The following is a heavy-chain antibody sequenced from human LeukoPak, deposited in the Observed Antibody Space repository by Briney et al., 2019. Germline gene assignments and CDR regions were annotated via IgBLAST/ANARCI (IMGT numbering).Heavy chain of an antibody. Sequence: GGSLRLSCAASGFTFSSYWMHWVRQAPGKGLEWVSHISSDGHVETYVDSVRGRFTMSRDNAKNFLLLQMNGLRAEDTAVYYCARDTLNGPFVISLDYWGQGALVTVSS. CDR1: GFTFSSYW. CDR2: ISSDGHVE. J-gene: IGHJ4*02. CDR3: ARDTLNGPFVISLDY. V-gene: IGHV3-48*04. D-gene: IGHD3-9*01.